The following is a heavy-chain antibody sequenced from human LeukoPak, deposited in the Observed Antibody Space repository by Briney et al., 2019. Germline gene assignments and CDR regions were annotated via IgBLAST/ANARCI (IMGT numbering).Heavy chain of an antibody. CDR2: ISGSGSSI. V-gene: IGHV3-23*01. Sequence: GGSLRLSCAASGLTFSSSAMSWVRQAPGKGLEWVSAISGSGSSIYYADSVKGRFTISRDNSKHTLYLQMNSLRAEDTAVYYCARGAQYYYAFDIWGQGTMVTVSS. J-gene: IGHJ3*02. CDR3: ARGAQYYYAFDI. CDR1: GLTFSSSA. D-gene: IGHD3-10*01.